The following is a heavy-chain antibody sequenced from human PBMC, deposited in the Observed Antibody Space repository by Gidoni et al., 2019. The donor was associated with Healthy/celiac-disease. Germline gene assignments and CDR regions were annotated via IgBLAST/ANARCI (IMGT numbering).Heavy chain of an antibody. J-gene: IGHJ3*02. V-gene: IGHV4-61*02. Sequence: QVQLQESGPGLVKPSPTLSLTCTFSGGSISSGSYYWSWIRQPAGKGLEWIGRIYTSGSTNYNPSLKSRVTMSVDTSKNQFSLKLSSVTAADTAVYYCARAITGTTTHDAFDIWGQGTMVTVSS. CDR1: GGSISSGSYY. D-gene: IGHD1-20*01. CDR2: IYTSGST. CDR3: ARAITGTTTHDAFDI.